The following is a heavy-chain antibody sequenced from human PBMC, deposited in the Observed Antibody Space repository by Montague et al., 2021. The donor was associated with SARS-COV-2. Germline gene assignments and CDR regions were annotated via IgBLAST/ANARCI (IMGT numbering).Heavy chain of an antibody. CDR3: ARGFRTVEMPTISFDY. Sequence: SETLSLTCNVSGDSITNYYWSWIRQPPGEGLEWLGEINHSGSPNYNPSLKSRVTMSLDTSKNQFSLKLSSVTAADTAVYFCARGFRTVEMPTISFDYWGQGTLVTVSS. CDR2: INHSGSP. D-gene: IGHD5-24*01. J-gene: IGHJ4*02. V-gene: IGHV4-34*01. CDR1: GDSITNYY.